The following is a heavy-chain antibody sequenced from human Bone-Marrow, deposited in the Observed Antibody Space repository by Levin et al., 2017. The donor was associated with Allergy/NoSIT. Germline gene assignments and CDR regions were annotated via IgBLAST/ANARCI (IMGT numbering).Heavy chain of an antibody. CDR3: ARDSTRDIVLVPAPNWFDP. D-gene: IGHD2-2*01. CDR2: ISSSGSTI. CDR1: GFTFSDYY. V-gene: IGHV3-11*01. J-gene: IGHJ5*02. Sequence: GESLKISCAASGFTFSDYYMSWIRQAPGKGLEWVSYISSSGSTIYYADSVKGRFTISRDNAKNSLYLQMNSLRAEDTAVYYCARDSTRDIVLVPAPNWFDPWGQGTLVTVSS.